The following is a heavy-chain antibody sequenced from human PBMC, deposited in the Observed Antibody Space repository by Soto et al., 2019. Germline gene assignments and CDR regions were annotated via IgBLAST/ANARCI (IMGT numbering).Heavy chain of an antibody. CDR2: IYYSGST. Sequence: PSETLSLTCTVSGGSISSYYWSWIRQPPGKGLEWIGYIYYSGSTNYNPSLKSRVTISVDTSKNQFSLKLSSVTAADTAVYYCARVMSSWYYYYYGMDVWGQGTTVTVSS. J-gene: IGHJ6*02. V-gene: IGHV4-59*01. CDR3: ARVMSSWYYYYYGMDV. CDR1: GGSISSYY. D-gene: IGHD6-13*01.